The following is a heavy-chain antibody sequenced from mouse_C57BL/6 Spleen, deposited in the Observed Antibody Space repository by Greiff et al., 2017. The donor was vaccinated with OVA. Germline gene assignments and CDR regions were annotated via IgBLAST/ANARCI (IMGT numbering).Heavy chain of an antibody. D-gene: IGHD2-4*01. CDR3: ARHDYGYYYAMDY. J-gene: IGHJ4*01. CDR2: IYPGSGNT. V-gene: IGHV1-76*01. Sequence: QVQLKESGAELVRPGASVKLSCKASGYTFTDYYINWVKQRPGQGLEWIARIYPGSGNTYYNEKFKGKATLTAEKSSSTAYMQLSSLTSEDSAVYFCARHDYGYYYAMDYWGQGTSVTVSS. CDR1: GYTFTDYY.